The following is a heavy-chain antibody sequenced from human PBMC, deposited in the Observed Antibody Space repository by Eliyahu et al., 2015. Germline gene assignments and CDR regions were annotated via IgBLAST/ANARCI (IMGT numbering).Heavy chain of an antibody. J-gene: IGHJ4*02. V-gene: IGHV3-53*01. Sequence: GGLIQPGGSLRLSCATSGFNVSNNYMSWVRQAPGKGLEWVSVIYSVGSAYYADSVKGRFTISRDNSEKMVYLKMNSLRAEDTAVYYCARLQWELGYFDFWGRGTLVTVSS. D-gene: IGHD1-26*01. CDR2: IYSVGSA. CDR1: GFNVSNNY. CDR3: ARLQWELGYFDF.